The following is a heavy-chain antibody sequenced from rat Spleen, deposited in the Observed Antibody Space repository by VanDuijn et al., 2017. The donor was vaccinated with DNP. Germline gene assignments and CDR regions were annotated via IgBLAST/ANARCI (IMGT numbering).Heavy chain of an antibody. Sequence: EVQLVESGGGLVQPGRSLKLSCVAFGFTFNDYWMAWIRQVPGKGLEWLGAITGSGGGTYYSGSVKGRFTISRDNAKNTQYLQMDSLRSEDTATYYCATYGQRGLTTRRFAYWGQGTLVTVSS. V-gene: IGHV5-31*01. D-gene: IGHD1-4*01. CDR2: ITGSGGGT. CDR3: ATYGQRGLTTRRFAY. CDR1: GFTFNDYW. J-gene: IGHJ3*01.